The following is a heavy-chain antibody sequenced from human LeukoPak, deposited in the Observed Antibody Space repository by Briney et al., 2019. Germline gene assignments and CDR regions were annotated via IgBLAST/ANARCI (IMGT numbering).Heavy chain of an antibody. J-gene: IGHJ6*03. CDR3: ARELTTVLNYYYYMDV. D-gene: IGHD4-17*01. CDR1: GYTFTGYY. Sequence: GASVKVSCKASGYTFTGYYMHWVRQAPGQGLEWMGWINPNSGGTNYAQKFQGRVTMTRDTSINTAYMELSRLRSDDTAVYYCARELTTVLNYYYYMDVWGKGTTVTVSS. CDR2: INPNSGGT. V-gene: IGHV1-2*02.